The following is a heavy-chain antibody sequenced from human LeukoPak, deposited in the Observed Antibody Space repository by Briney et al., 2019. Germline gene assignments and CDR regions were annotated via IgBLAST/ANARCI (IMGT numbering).Heavy chain of an antibody. Sequence: SETLSLTCTVSGGSISSSSYYWGWIRQPPGKGLEWIGSIYYSGSTYYNPSLKSRLTISVDTSKNQFSLKLSSVTAADTAVYYCARRPGRLLPTPSCFDIWGQGTMVTVSS. CDR2: IYYSGST. V-gene: IGHV4-39*01. CDR1: GGSISSSSYY. D-gene: IGHD3-22*01. CDR3: ARRPGRLLPTPSCFDI. J-gene: IGHJ3*02.